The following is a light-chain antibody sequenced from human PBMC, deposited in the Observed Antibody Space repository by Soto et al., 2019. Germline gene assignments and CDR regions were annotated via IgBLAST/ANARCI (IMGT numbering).Light chain of an antibody. Sequence: QSALTQPPSASGSPGQSVTISCTGTSSDVGGYNYVSWYQQHPGKAPKLVIYEVTKRPSGVPDRFSGSKSGNTTSLTVSGLQAEDEADYYCTSYVGSSNVNWVFGGGTKVTVL. CDR2: EVT. CDR1: SSDVGGYNY. J-gene: IGLJ3*02. V-gene: IGLV2-8*01. CDR3: TSYVGSSNVNWV.